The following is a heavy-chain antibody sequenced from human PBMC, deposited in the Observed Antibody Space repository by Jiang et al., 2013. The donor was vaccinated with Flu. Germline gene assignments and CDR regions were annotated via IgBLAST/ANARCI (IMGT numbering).Heavy chain of an antibody. V-gene: IGHV1-69*01. CDR1: GGFFSTHG. CDR3: ARVFRVDDWFLDS. Sequence: SGAEVKKPGSSVKVSCKASGGFFSTHGISWVRQAPGQGLEWMGGSIPILGITNYAQKFQGRVTITADESTTTAYMELNSLRSEDTAVYYCARVFRVDDWFLDSWGQGTLVTVSS. J-gene: IGHJ4*02. CDR2: SIPILGIT. D-gene: IGHD3-9*01.